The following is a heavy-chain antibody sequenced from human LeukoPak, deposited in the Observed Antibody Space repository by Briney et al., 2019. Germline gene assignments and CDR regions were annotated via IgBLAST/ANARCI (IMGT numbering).Heavy chain of an antibody. CDR1: GFTFSSYS. D-gene: IGHD3-16*01. J-gene: IGHJ5*02. Sequence: GGSLRLSCAASGFTFSSYSMNWVRQAPGKGLEWVSYISSSSSTIYYADSVKGRFTISRDNAKNSLYLQMNSLRAEDTAVYYCARDYPTVGGGFNWFDPWGQGTLVTVSS. CDR2: ISSSSSTI. CDR3: ARDYPTVGGGFNWFDP. V-gene: IGHV3-48*01.